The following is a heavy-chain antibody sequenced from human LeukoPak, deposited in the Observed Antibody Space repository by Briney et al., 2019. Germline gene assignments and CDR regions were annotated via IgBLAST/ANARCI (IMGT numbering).Heavy chain of an antibody. J-gene: IGHJ4*02. CDR2: FDPEDGET. Sequence: ASVKVSCKVSGNTLTELSMHWVRQAPGKGLEWMGGFDPEDGETIYAQKFQGRVTMTEDTSTDTAYMELSNLRSEDTAVYYCATVALVSLTTYDYDSSGYYFFEYWGQGTLVTVSS. V-gene: IGHV1-24*01. CDR1: GNTLTELS. CDR3: ATVALVSLTTYDYDSSGYYFFEY. D-gene: IGHD3-22*01.